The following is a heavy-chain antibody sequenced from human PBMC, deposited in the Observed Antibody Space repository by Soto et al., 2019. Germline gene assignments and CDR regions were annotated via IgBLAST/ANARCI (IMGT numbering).Heavy chain of an antibody. Sequence: GGSLRLSCAASGFTFSSYGMHWVRQAPGKGLEWVAVISYDGSNKYYADSVKGRFTISRDNSKNTLYLQMNSLRAEDTAVYYCAKDLPCTSCYVYYYYYGMDVWGQGTTLTVSS. CDR2: ISYDGSNK. J-gene: IGHJ6*02. CDR3: AKDLPCTSCYVYYYYYGMDV. CDR1: GFTFSSYG. D-gene: IGHD2-2*01. V-gene: IGHV3-30*18.